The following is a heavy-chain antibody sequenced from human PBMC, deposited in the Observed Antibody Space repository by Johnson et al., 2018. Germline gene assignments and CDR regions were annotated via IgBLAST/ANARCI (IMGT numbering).Heavy chain of an antibody. D-gene: IGHD4-11*01. Sequence: QVQLQESGPGLVKPSETLSLTCTVSGGSISSYYWSWIRQPPGKGLEWIGYIYYSGSTNYNPSLKSRVTISVDTSKNQFSLKLSSVTAADTALYYCARGGWATVTSFPYYYYLDVWGKGTTVTVSS. CDR2: IYYSGST. J-gene: IGHJ6*03. V-gene: IGHV4-59*01. CDR1: GGSISSYY. CDR3: ARGGWATVTSFPYYYYLDV.